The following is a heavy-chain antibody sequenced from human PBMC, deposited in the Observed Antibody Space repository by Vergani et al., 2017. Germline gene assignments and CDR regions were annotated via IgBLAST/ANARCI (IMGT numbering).Heavy chain of an antibody. D-gene: IGHD6-19*01. V-gene: IGHV4-31*03. CDR1: GAYVGSGGYY. CDR2: IYYSGTT. J-gene: IGHJ6*02. CDR3: ARLGPVAGTRYYYYYYGMDV. Sequence: QVQLQESGPGLVKASQTLSLTCSVSGAYVGSGGYYWSWVRQRPGMGLDWIGYIYYSGTTYYNPSLESRLTISLDTSENHLSLKLTSVTAADTAVYYCARLGPVAGTRYYYYYYGMDVWGQGTTVTVSS.